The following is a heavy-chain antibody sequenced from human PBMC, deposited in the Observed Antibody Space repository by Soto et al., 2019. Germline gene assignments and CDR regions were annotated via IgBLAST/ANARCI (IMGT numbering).Heavy chain of an antibody. D-gene: IGHD5-18*01. CDR2: IYYSGST. CDR1: GGSISSYY. CDR3: ARGFTAMVSDD. J-gene: IGHJ4*02. V-gene: IGHV4-59*01. Sequence: SETLSLTCTVSGGSISSYYWSWIRQPPGKGLEWIGYIYYSGSTNYNPSLKSRVTISVDTSKNQFSLKLSSVTAADTAVYYCARGFTAMVSDDWGQGTLVTVSS.